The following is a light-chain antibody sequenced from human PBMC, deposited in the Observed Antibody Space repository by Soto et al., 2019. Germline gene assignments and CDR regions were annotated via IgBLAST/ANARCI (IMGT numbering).Light chain of an antibody. J-gene: IGKJ1*01. V-gene: IGKV1-27*01. CDR1: QGISNH. CDR3: QKYARAPWT. Sequence: DMQMTQSPPSLSASVGDTVAITCRASQGISNHLAWYQQKPGKAPKLLIYAASTLQSGVPSRFSGSGSGTDFTLTIGSLQPKDVATYYCQKYARAPWTFGRGTKVEI. CDR2: AAS.